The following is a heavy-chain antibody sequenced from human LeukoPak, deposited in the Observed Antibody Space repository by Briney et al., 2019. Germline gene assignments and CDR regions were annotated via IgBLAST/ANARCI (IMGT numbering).Heavy chain of an antibody. CDR2: THSSGDYI. J-gene: IGHJ4*02. CDR1: ASGVAFTSHS. CDR3: AREYNSRATFDY. D-gene: IGHD1-20*01. V-gene: IGHV3-21*05. Sequence: PGGSLRLSCAASASGVAFTSHSMNWVRQAPGKGLEWISYTHSSGDYIFYADSVKGRFTVSRDNARNSLYLQMNSLRADDTAIYYCAREYNSRATFDYWGQGTLVTVSS.